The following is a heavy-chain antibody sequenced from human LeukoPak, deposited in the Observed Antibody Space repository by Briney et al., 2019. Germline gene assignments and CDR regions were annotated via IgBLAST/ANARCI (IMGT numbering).Heavy chain of an antibody. Sequence: GGSLRLSCAASGFTFSSYGMHWVCQAPGKGLEWVAVISYDGSNKYYADSVKGRFTISRDNSKNTLYLQMNSLRAEDTAVYYCAKVSLEWSYYYGMDVWGQGTTVTVSS. CDR1: GFTFSSYG. CDR2: ISYDGSNK. J-gene: IGHJ6*02. D-gene: IGHD3-3*01. CDR3: AKVSLEWSYYYGMDV. V-gene: IGHV3-30*18.